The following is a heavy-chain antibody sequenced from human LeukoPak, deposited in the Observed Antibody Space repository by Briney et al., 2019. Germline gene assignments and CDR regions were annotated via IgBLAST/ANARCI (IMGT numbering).Heavy chain of an antibody. J-gene: IGHJ4*02. V-gene: IGHV4-34*01. CDR2: INHSGST. CDR3: AKVHYLGYCSSTSCYGNSIDY. D-gene: IGHD2-2*01. CDR1: GGSFSGYY. Sequence: SETLSLTCAVYGGSFSGYYWSWIRQPPGKGLEWIGEINHSGSTNYNPSLKSRVTISVDTSKNQFSLKLSSVTAADTAVYYCAKVHYLGYCSSTSCYGNSIDYWGQGTLVTVPS.